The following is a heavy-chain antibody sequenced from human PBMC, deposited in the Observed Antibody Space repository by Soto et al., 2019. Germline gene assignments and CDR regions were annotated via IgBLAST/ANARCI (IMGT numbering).Heavy chain of an antibody. CDR1: GFTFDDYA. CDR2: ISWNGAAT. V-gene: IGHV3-9*01. CDR3: ANLPLYGSGFDC. J-gene: IGHJ4*02. D-gene: IGHD3-10*01. Sequence: EVQLVESGGGLVQPGGSLRLSCAASGFTFDDYAIQWVRQAPGKGLEWVSGISWNGAATGDMNSVKGRFSISRDNTKNTLYLQMNSLRSEDTAVYYCANLPLYGSGFDCWGQGTLVTVSS.